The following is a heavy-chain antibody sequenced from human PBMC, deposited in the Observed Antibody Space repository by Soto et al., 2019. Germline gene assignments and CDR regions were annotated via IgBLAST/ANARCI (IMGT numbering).Heavy chain of an antibody. CDR2: ISYDGSNK. J-gene: IGHJ6*02. Sequence: QVQLVESGGGVVQPGRSLRLSCAASGFTFSSYAMHWVRQAPGKGLEWVAVISYDGSNKYYADSVKGRFTISRDNSKNPLYLQMNRLRAGGTAVYYCARSAGYSSGWYAYYYYGMDVWGQGTTVTVSS. CDR1: GFTFSSYA. V-gene: IGHV3-30-3*01. CDR3: ARSAGYSSGWYAYYYYGMDV. D-gene: IGHD6-19*01.